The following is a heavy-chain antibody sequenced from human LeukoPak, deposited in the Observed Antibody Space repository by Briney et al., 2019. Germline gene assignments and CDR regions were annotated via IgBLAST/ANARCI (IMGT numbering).Heavy chain of an antibody. D-gene: IGHD2-15*01. CDR1: GGSMISYY. Sequence: SETLSLTCAVSGGSMISYYWSWFRQPPGKGLEWFGYIFYSGSTNYNPSLKSRVTISVDTSKNQFSLKLSSVTAADTAVYYCARIIDCSSSSCSYGMDVWGQGTTVTVPS. CDR3: ARIIDCSSSSCSYGMDV. J-gene: IGHJ6*02. CDR2: IFYSGST. V-gene: IGHV4-59*08.